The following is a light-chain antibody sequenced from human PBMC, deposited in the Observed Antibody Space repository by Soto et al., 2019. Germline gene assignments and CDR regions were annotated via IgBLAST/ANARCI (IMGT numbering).Light chain of an antibody. CDR3: QQYGSSQT. Sequence: IVLTQSPGTLSLSPGERATLSCRAGQSVSSNYLAWYQQKPGQAPRLLIYGASSRATGIPDRFSGSGSGTDFTLTISRLEPEDFAVYYCQQYGSSQTFGQGTKVDIK. V-gene: IGKV3-20*01. CDR2: GAS. CDR1: QSVSSNY. J-gene: IGKJ1*01.